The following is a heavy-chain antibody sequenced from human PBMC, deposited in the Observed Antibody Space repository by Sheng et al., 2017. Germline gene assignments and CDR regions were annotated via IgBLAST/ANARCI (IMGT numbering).Heavy chain of an antibody. Sequence: QVQLVQSGAEVKKPGSSVKVSCKASGDTFRSYVIAWVRQAPGQRLEWMGRIVVTLQKTHYAEKFQGRVAISADEGTNTAYMELISLTSDDTAVYYCARDLRGMSNHFDNWGQVTLVTVSS. D-gene: IGHD6-13*01. CDR3: ARDLRGMSNHFDN. CDR1: GDTFRSYV. V-gene: IGHV1-69*11. CDR2: IVVTLQKT. J-gene: IGHJ4*02.